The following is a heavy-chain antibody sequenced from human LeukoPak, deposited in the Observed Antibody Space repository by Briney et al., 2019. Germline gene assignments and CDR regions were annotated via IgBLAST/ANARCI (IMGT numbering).Heavy chain of an antibody. J-gene: IGHJ6*02. D-gene: IGHD1-14*01. Sequence: GGSLRLSCAASGFTFSSYGMHWVRQAPGKGLEWVSVISGSGGTTYYADSVKGRFTISRDSSKNTLYLQMNSLRAEDTAVYYCAKVSGGGLYYDGMDVWGQGTTVTVSS. CDR3: AKVSGGGLYYDGMDV. CDR1: GFTFSSYG. V-gene: IGHV3-23*01. CDR2: ISGSGGTT.